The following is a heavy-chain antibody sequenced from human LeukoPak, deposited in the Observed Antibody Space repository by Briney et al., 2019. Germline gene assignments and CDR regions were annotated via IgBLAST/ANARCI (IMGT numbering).Heavy chain of an antibody. CDR3: AKDQYGGNPQSYFDY. D-gene: IGHD4-23*01. Sequence: GGSLRLSCAASGFTFSSYGMNWVRQAPGKGLEWVSAISGSGGNTYYADSVKGRFTISRDNSKNTLYLQMNSLRAEDTAVYYCAKDQYGGNPQSYFDYWGQGTLVTVSS. J-gene: IGHJ4*02. CDR2: ISGSGGNT. CDR1: GFTFSSYG. V-gene: IGHV3-23*01.